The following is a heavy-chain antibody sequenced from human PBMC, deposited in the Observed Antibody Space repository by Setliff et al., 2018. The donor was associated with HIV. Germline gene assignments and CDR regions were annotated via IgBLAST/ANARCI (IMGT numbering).Heavy chain of an antibody. Sequence: LRLSCAASGFTFNNHAMSWVRQAPGKGLEWVSAISGSGDNIYYADSVKGRFTFSRDNSKNTLYLQMNSLRAEDTAVYYCAKDKSSRMGPPFTDLDYWGQGTQVTVSS. J-gene: IGHJ4*02. V-gene: IGHV3-23*01. CDR1: GFTFNNHA. D-gene: IGHD2-8*01. CDR3: AKDKSSRMGPPFTDLDY. CDR2: ISGSGDNI.